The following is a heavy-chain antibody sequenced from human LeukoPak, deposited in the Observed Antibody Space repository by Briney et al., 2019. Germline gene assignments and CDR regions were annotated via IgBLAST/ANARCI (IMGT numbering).Heavy chain of an antibody. CDR3: ARNPYYYYGMDV. Sequence: SETLSLTCTVSGGSISSYYWSWIQQPPGKGLEWIGYIYYSGSTNYNPSLKSRVTISVDTSKNQFSLKLSSVTAADTAVYYCARNPYYYYGMDVWGQGTTVTVSS. CDR1: GGSISSYY. V-gene: IGHV4-59*08. CDR2: IYYSGST. J-gene: IGHJ6*02.